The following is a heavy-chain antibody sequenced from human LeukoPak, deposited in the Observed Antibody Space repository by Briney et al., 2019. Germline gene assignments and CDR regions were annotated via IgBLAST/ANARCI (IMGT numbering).Heavy chain of an antibody. Sequence: GGSLRLSCEASGFTFSGHGMSWVRLAPGKGLEWDSSISSSSSYIYYADSVKGRFTISRDNAKNSLYLQMNSLRAEDTAVYYCAKIGVIGKWYFDLWGRGALVTVS. CDR2: ISSSSSYI. V-gene: IGHV3-21*01. CDR1: GFTFSGHG. D-gene: IGHD1-20*01. CDR3: AKIGVIGKWYFDL. J-gene: IGHJ2*01.